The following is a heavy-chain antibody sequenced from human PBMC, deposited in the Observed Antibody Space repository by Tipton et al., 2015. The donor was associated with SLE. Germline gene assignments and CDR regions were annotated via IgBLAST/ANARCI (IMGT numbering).Heavy chain of an antibody. D-gene: IGHD6-13*01. CDR2: MFYNGNT. Sequence: TLSLTCTVSGDSINGYFWSWIRQPPGKGLEWIGYMFYNGNTYRNPSFKSRVTMSVDTSKKQLYLNLNPVTTADTAVYYCARSLYSSRDDAYDIWGQGTVVTVPS. J-gene: IGHJ3*02. CDR1: GDSINGYF. CDR3: ARSLYSSRDDAYDI. V-gene: IGHV4-59*01.